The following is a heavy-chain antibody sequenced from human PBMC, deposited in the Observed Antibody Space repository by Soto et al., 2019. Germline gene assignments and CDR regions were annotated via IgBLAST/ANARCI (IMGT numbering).Heavy chain of an antibody. Sequence: GGSLRLSCAASGLTFSTYAMSWVRQAPGKGLEWVSAIGGSDGSTHYADSVEGRLTISRDNSKNTLYLQINSLRAEDTAVYYCAKEGSTSYAFFDSWGQGTLVTVSS. V-gene: IGHV3-23*01. J-gene: IGHJ4*02. CDR3: AKEGSTSYAFFDS. CDR2: IGGSDGST. CDR1: GLTFSTYA. D-gene: IGHD6-6*01.